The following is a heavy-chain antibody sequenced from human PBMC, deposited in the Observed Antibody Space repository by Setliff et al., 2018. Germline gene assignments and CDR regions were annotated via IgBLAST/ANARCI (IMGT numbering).Heavy chain of an antibody. V-gene: IGHV7-4-1*02. CDR2: INTNTGNP. D-gene: IGHD3-10*01. Sequence: ASVKVSCKASGYTFTTYAMGWMRQAAGQRLEWMGWINTNTGNPSYAQGFTGRFVFSLDTSVSTAYLQISSLKPEDTAVYYCARASRFGTVKWRGDYYMDVWGKGTTVTVSS. CDR3: ARASRFGTVKWRGDYYMDV. CDR1: GYTFTTYA. J-gene: IGHJ6*03.